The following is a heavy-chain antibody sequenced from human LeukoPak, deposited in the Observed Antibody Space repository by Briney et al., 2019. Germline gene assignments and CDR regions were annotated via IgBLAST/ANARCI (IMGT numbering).Heavy chain of an antibody. CDR1: GGSISTYY. CDR2: IHASGPT. D-gene: IGHD6-6*01. V-gene: IGHV4-4*09. Sequence: SETLSLTCTVSGGSISTYYWSWIRRPPGKGLEWIAYIHASGPTNYNPSLKSRITISVDTSKNQFSLKLSPVTAADTAVYYCARHDAGIAARPFDNWGQGTLVTVSS. J-gene: IGHJ4*02. CDR3: ARHDAGIAARPFDN.